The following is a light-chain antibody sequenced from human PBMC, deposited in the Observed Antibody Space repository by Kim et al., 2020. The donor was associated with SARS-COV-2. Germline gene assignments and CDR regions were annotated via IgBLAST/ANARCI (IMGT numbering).Light chain of an antibody. V-gene: IGKV3-20*01. Sequence: WYPGERATLSCRASQSVSSYLAWYQQKPGQAPRLLIYGASRRATGIPDRFSGSGSGTDFTLTISRLEPEDFAVYYCQQYGSSPRTFGQGTKVDIK. CDR1: QSVSSY. CDR2: GAS. J-gene: IGKJ1*01. CDR3: QQYGSSPRT.